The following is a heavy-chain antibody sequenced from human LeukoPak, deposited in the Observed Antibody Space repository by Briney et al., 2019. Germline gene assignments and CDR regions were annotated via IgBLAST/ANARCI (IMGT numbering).Heavy chain of an antibody. J-gene: IGHJ4*02. CDR1: GYTFTSYG. Sequence: ASVKVSCKASGYTFTSYGISWVRQAPGQGLEWMGWISAYNGNTNYAQKLQGRVTMTTDTSTSTAYMELRSLRSDDTAVYYCARLGHYDSSGYLELDYWGQGTLVTVSS. CDR2: ISAYNGNT. V-gene: IGHV1-18*01. D-gene: IGHD3-22*01. CDR3: ARLGHYDSSGYLELDY.